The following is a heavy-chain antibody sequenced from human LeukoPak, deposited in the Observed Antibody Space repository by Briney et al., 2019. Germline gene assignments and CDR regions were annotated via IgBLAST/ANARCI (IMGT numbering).Heavy chain of an antibody. CDR2: IYYSGNT. CDR3: ATYYYGSGSYHWFDP. J-gene: IGHJ5*02. CDR1: GGSISSGDYY. D-gene: IGHD3-10*01. V-gene: IGHV4-30-4*01. Sequence: SETLSLTCTVSGGSISSGDYYWSWIRQPPGKSLEWIGYIYYSGNTYYNPSLKSRVTISVDTSKNQFSLRLSSVTAADTAVYYCATYYYGSGSYHWFDPWGQGTLVTVSS.